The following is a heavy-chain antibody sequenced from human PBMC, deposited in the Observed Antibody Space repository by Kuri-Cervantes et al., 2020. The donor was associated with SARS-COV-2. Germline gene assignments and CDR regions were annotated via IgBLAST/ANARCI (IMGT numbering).Heavy chain of an antibody. J-gene: IGHJ3*02. D-gene: IGHD5-24*01. CDR3: ARELVVDFDI. CDR1: GFTFSSYA. Sequence: LSLTCAASGFTFSSYAMHWVRQAPGKGLEWVAVISYDGSNKYYADSVKGRFTISRDNSKNTLYLQMNSLRAEDTAVYYCARELVVDFDIWGQGTMVTVSS. CDR2: ISYDGSNK. V-gene: IGHV3-30-3*01.